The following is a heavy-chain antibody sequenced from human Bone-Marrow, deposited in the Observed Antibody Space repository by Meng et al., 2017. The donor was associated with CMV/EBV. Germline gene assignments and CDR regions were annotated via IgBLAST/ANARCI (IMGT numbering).Heavy chain of an antibody. CDR3: ARHFTAAIGY. D-gene: IGHD2-2*01. CDR2: IYYSGST. CDR1: GGPISSSSYY. V-gene: IGHV4-39*01. J-gene: IGHJ4*02. Sequence: GSLRLSCTVSGGPISSSSYYWGWIRQPPGKGLEWIGSIYYSGSTYYNPSLKSRVTISVDTSKNQFSLKLSSVTAADTAVYYCARHFTAAIGYWGQGTLVTVSS.